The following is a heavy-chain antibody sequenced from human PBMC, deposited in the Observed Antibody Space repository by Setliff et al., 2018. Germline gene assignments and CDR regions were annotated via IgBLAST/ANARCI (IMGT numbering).Heavy chain of an antibody. J-gene: IGHJ4*02. CDR1: GFTFSNAW. CDR2: IKSKTDGGTT. V-gene: IGHV3-15*07. D-gene: IGHD3-22*01. Sequence: GGSLRLSCAASGFTFSNAWMNWVRQAPGKGLEWVGRIKSKTDGGTTDYAAPVKGRFTISRDDSKNTLYLQMNSLKTEDTAVYYCSTDLYYYDSSGYVDYWGQGTLVTVSS. CDR3: STDLYYYDSSGYVDY.